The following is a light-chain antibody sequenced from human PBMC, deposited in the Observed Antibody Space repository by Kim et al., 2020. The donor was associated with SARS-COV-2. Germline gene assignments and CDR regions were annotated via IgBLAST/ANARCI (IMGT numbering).Light chain of an antibody. CDR3: CSYAGSYTWV. J-gene: IGLJ2*01. CDR2: AVS. Sequence: QSALTQPRSVSGSPGQSVTISCTGTSSDVGGYNYVSWYQQHPGRAPKLMIFAVSQRPSGVPVRFSASKSANTASLTVSGLQAEDEADYYCCSYAGSYTWVFGGGTQLTVL. CDR1: SSDVGGYNY. V-gene: IGLV2-11*01.